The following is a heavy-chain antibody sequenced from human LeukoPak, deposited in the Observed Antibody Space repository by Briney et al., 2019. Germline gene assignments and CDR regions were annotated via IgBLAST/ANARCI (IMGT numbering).Heavy chain of an antibody. CDR3: ARHSRRAGYSSGRYNWFDP. Sequence: ASVKVFCKASGYTFTGYYMHWVRQAPGQGLEWMGWINPNSGGTNYAQKFQGWVTMTRDTSISTAYMELSRLRSDDTAVYYCARHSRRAGYSSGRYNWFDPWGQGTLVTVSS. CDR2: INPNSGGT. CDR1: GYTFTGYY. V-gene: IGHV1-2*04. D-gene: IGHD6-19*01. J-gene: IGHJ5*02.